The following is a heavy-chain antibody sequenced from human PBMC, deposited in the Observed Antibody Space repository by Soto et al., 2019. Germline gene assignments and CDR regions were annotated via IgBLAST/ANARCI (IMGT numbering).Heavy chain of an antibody. CDR2: IYYTGSA. V-gene: IGHV4-31*03. CDR1: GGSISSGGHY. Sequence: QVQLQESGPGLVKPSQTLSLTCTVSGGSISSGGHYWSWIRQHPGKGLEWIGYIYYTGSAYYNPSLKSRLTISVDTSTNQFSLKLSSVTAADTAVYYCARGGSSNGGFVWFDPWGQGTLVTVSS. J-gene: IGHJ5*02. D-gene: IGHD4-17*01. CDR3: ARGGSSNGGFVWFDP.